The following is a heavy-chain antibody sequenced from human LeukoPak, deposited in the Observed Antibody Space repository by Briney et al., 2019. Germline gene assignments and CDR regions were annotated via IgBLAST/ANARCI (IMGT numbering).Heavy chain of an antibody. J-gene: IGHJ5*02. D-gene: IGHD3-3*01. CDR2: VSYDGTNE. Sequence: ETGGSLRLSCAASGFSFHYYAMHWVRQAPGKGLEWVAVVSYDGTNEYYADSVKGRLTISRDNSKNTLYMQMNSLRPEDTAVYYCARTMGEGNVLRFLPFSEAASNWFDPWGQGTLVTVSS. CDR1: GFSFHYYA. V-gene: IGHV3-30-3*01. CDR3: ARTMGEGNVLRFLPFSEAASNWFDP.